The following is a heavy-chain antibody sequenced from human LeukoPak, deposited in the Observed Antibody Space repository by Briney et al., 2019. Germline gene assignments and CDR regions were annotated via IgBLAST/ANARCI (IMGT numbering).Heavy chain of an antibody. CDR2: IHHSGST. V-gene: IGHV4-34*01. J-gene: IGHJ4*02. D-gene: IGHD6-13*01. CDR1: GTSFSDYY. Sequence: TSSETLSLTCSVYGTSFSDYYWTWIRQPPGKGLEWIGEIHHSGSTNSNPSLKSRVTISVDTSKNQFSLKLSSVTAADTAVYYCAREADSDSSSWYFEPRGSVWFDYWGQGTLVTVSS. CDR3: AREADSDSSSWYFEPRGSVWFDY.